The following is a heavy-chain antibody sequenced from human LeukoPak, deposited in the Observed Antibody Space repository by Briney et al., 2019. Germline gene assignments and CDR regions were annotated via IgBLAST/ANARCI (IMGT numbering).Heavy chain of an antibody. CDR1: GGSISSSSYY. D-gene: IGHD4-23*01. CDR3: ARRVVNRYYYYYMDV. V-gene: IGHV4-39*07. Sequence: SETLSLTCTVSGGSISSSSYYWGWIRQPPGKGLEWIGSIYYSGSTYYNPSLKSRVTISVDTSKNQFSLKLSSVTAADTAVYYCARRVVNRYYYYYMDVWGKGTTVTVSS. J-gene: IGHJ6*03. CDR2: IYYSGST.